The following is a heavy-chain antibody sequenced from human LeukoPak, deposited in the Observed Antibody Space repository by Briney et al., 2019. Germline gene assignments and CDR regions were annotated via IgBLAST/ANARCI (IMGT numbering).Heavy chain of an antibody. CDR1: GFTFSSYE. Sequence: GGSLRLSCVPSGFTFSSYEVNWVRQAPGKGREGISYISSSGATIYYADSVKGRFTISRDNAKNSLYLQMNTLRAEDTALYYCATWSTIAWQDFDYWGQGTLVTVAS. V-gene: IGHV3-48*03. CDR3: ATWSTIAWQDFDY. D-gene: IGHD2/OR15-2a*01. CDR2: ISSSGATI. J-gene: IGHJ4*02.